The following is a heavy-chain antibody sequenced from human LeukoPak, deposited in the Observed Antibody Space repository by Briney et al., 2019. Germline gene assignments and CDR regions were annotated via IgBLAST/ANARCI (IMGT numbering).Heavy chain of an antibody. J-gene: IGHJ4*02. V-gene: IGHV4-39*07. Sequence: SETLSLTCTVSGGSISITNYYWGWIRQPPGKGLEWIGNIYYDGSTYYNPSLKSRVTISLDTSKNQFYLKLSSVTAADTAVYYCARDGVGATGDDYWGQGTLVTVSS. CDR1: GGSISITNYY. CDR3: ARDGVGATGDDY. D-gene: IGHD1-26*01. CDR2: IYYDGST.